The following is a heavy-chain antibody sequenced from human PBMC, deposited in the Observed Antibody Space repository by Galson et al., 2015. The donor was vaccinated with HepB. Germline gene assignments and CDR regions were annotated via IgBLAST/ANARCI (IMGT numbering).Heavy chain of an antibody. Sequence: SLRLSCAASGFTFSNYNMNWVRQAPGKGLEWVSFISDSTRTIYYADSVKGRFTISRDNAKNSLYLQMNSLRAEDTAVYYCATVVPAANFDCWGQGTLVTVSS. CDR3: ATVVPAANFDC. CDR2: ISDSTRTI. J-gene: IGHJ4*02. D-gene: IGHD2-2*01. CDR1: GFTFSNYN. V-gene: IGHV3-48*04.